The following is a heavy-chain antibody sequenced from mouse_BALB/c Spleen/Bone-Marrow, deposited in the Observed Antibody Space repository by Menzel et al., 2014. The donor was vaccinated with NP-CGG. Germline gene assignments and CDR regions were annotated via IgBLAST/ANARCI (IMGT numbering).Heavy chain of an antibody. V-gene: IGHV5-17*02. J-gene: IGHJ4*01. CDR3: ARSDGNYDYAMDY. Sequence: EVKLQESGGGLVQPGGSRKLSCAASGFTFSSFGMRWVRQAPEKGLEWVAYISSGSSTIYYADTVKGRFTISRDNPKNTLFLQMTSLRSEDTAMYYCARSDGNYDYAMDYWGQGTSVTVSS. D-gene: IGHD2-1*01. CDR1: GFTFSSFG. CDR2: ISSGSSTI.